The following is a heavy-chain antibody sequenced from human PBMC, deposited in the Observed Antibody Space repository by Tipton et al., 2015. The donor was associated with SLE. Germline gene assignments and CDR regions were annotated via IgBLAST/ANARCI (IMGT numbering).Heavy chain of an antibody. D-gene: IGHD1-26*01. J-gene: IGHJ3*02. V-gene: IGHV4-59*11. Sequence: TLSLTCTVSGDSMTMHYWSWIRQSPTKGLEWIGYISHSGTPDYNPSLKSRVSIFVDTSKRQFSLRLNSVTAADTAVYYCARRIVGATRAFDIWGQGTMVTVSS. CDR1: GDSMTMHY. CDR3: ARRIVGATRAFDI. CDR2: ISHSGTP.